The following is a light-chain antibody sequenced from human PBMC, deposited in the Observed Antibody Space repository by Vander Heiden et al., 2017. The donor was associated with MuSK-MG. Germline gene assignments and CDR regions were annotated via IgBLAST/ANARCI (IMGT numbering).Light chain of an antibody. CDR3: QQYHAYWT. V-gene: IGKV1-5*03. Sequence: DLQVTQSPSTLSASVGDRVTITCRASQSISTLLAWYQQKPGKAPKLLIYKTSNLESGVPSRFSGSGSGTEFTLTISSLQPDDFATYYCQQYHAYWTFGQGTKVEIK. J-gene: IGKJ1*01. CDR1: QSISTL. CDR2: KTS.